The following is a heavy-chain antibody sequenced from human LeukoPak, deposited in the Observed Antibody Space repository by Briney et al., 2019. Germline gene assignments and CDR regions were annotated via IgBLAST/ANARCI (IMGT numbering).Heavy chain of an antibody. CDR1: GFTFSSYW. J-gene: IGHJ6*04. D-gene: IGHD2-2*01. CDR3: TTVEVPAASRGYYYYYGMDV. Sequence: PGGSLRLSCAASGFTFSSYWMHWVRQAPGKGLVWVSRINSDGSSTSYADSVKGRFTISRDNAKNTLYLQMNSLKTEDTAVYYCTTVEVPAASRGYYYYYGMDVWGKGTTVTVSS. V-gene: IGHV3-74*01. CDR2: INSDGSST.